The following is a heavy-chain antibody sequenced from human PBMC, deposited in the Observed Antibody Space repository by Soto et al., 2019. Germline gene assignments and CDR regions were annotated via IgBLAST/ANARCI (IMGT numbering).Heavy chain of an antibody. J-gene: IGHJ6*02. Sequence: GGSLRLSCAASGFTFSSYSMNWVRQAPGKGLEWVSSISSSSSYIYYADSVKGRFTISRDNAKNSLYLQMNSLRAEDTAVYYFARAVEMGYFDWFPRCRYYGMDVWGQGTTVTVSS. V-gene: IGHV3-21*01. D-gene: IGHD3-9*01. CDR2: ISSSSSYI. CDR3: ARAVEMGYFDWFPRCRYYGMDV. CDR1: GFTFSSYS.